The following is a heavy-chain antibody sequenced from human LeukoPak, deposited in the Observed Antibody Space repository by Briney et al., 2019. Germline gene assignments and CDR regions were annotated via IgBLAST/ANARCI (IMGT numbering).Heavy chain of an antibody. D-gene: IGHD3-16*01. J-gene: IGHJ1*01. CDR2: INPRNGET. V-gene: IGHV1-2*02. Sequence: ASVRVSCKASGYSLSDNYLHWVRQAPGQRLEWMAWINPRNGETKFAPRFQGRVTLTRDTSITTAYMELSRLRPDDTAVYYCARSQFRTTNSGAWGFQPWGQGTLVTVSS. CDR1: GYSLSDNY. CDR3: ARSQFRTTNSGAWGFQP.